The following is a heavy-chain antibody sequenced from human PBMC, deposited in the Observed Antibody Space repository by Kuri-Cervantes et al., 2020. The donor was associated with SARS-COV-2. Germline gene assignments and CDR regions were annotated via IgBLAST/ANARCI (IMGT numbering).Heavy chain of an antibody. V-gene: IGHV4-39*01. Sequence: GSLRLSCSVSGGSISSRSCYWGWIRQPPGKGLEWIGSIYYSGSTNYNPTLKSRVTISVDTSTNQFFLNLTSVTAADTAVYYCARQGGYYGMDVWGQGTTVTVSS. CDR3: ARQGGYYGMDV. J-gene: IGHJ6*02. D-gene: IGHD3-22*01. CDR1: GGSISSRSCY. CDR2: IYYSGST.